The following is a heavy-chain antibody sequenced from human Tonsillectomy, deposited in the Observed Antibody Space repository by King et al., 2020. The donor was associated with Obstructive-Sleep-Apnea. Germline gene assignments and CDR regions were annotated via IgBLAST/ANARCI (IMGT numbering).Heavy chain of an antibody. J-gene: IGHJ6*02. CDR2: IIPMSGTS. CDR1: GGTVTTDT. D-gene: IGHD3-9*01. Sequence: QLVQSGAEAKKPGSSVTVSCKASGGTVTTDTISWVRQAPGQGLEWMGGIIPMSGTSHYAQKCQGRVTITADASTNIVFMQLNSLRSEDTAVYYCARDLTGMDVWGQGTSVAVSS. V-gene: IGHV1-69*01. CDR3: ARDLTGMDV.